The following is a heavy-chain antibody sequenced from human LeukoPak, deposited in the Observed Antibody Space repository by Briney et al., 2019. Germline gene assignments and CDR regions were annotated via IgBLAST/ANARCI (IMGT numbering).Heavy chain of an antibody. CDR3: ASPRYSYGYSFDY. CDR1: GFTFSSYS. D-gene: IGHD5-18*01. V-gene: IGHV3-21*01. CDR2: ISSSSSYI. Sequence: GGSLRLSCAASGFTFSSYSMNWVRQAPGKGLEWVSSISSSSSYIYYADSVKGRFTISRDNAKNSLYLQMNSLRAEDTAVYYCASPRYSYGYSFDYWGQGTLVTASS. J-gene: IGHJ4*02.